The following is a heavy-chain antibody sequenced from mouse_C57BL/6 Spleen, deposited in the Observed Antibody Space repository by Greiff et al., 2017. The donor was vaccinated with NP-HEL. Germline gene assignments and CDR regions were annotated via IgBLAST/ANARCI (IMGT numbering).Heavy chain of an antibody. CDR2: ISYDGSN. J-gene: IGHJ3*01. Sequence: EVKLMESGPGLVKPSQSLSLTCSVTGYSITSGYYWNWIRQFPGNKLEWMGYISYDGSNNYNPSLKNRITITRDTSKNQFFLKLNSVTTEDTATYYCARVDSNYLAWFAYWGQGTLVTVSA. D-gene: IGHD2-5*01. CDR1: GYSITSGYY. CDR3: ARVDSNYLAWFAY. V-gene: IGHV3-6*01.